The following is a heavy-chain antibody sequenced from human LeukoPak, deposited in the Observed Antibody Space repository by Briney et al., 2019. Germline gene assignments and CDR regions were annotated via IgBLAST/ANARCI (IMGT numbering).Heavy chain of an antibody. J-gene: IGHJ6*03. CDR2: INPSGGST. V-gene: IGHV1-46*01. CDR1: EYTFTSYY. Sequence: ASVKVSCKASEYTFTSYYMHWVRQAPGQGLEWMGIINPSGGSTSYAQKFQGRVTMTRDTSTSTVYMELSSLRSEDTAVYYCARDPTSSATVAGDPYYYYYMDVWGKGTTVTVSS. D-gene: IGHD6-19*01. CDR3: ARDPTSSATVAGDPYYYYYMDV.